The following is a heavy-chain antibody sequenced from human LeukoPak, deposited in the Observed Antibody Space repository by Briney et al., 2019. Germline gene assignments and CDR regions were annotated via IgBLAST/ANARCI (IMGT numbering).Heavy chain of an antibody. CDR2: INPNSGGT. J-gene: IGHJ3*02. Sequence: ASVKVSCKASGYTFTGYYMHWVRQAPREGLEWMGWINPNSGGTNYAQKFQGRVTMTRDTSISTAYMELSRLRSDDTAVYYCARVGETGENAFDIWGQGTMVTVSS. D-gene: IGHD7-27*01. CDR1: GYTFTGYY. V-gene: IGHV1-2*02. CDR3: ARVGETGENAFDI.